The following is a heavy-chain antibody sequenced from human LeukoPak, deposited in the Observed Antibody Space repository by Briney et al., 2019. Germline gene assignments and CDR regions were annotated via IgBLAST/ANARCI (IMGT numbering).Heavy chain of an antibody. CDR1: GYSISSGYY. V-gene: IGHV4-38-2*02. CDR3: ARVVVAGWFDP. Sequence: SETLSLTCTVSGYSISSGYYWSWIRQPPGKGLEWIGEINHSGSTNYNPSLKSRVTISVDTSKNQFSLKLSSVTAADTAVYYCARVVVAGWFDPWGQGTLVTVSS. J-gene: IGHJ5*02. CDR2: INHSGST. D-gene: IGHD2-15*01.